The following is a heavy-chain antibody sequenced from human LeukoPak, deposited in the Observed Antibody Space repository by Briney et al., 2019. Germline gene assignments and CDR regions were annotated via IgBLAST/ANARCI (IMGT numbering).Heavy chain of an antibody. CDR1: GFTFSDYW. Sequence: GGSLRLSCAASGFTFSDYWMHWVRQAPGKGLVWVSRVNRDGSSTSYADSVKGRFTISRDNAKNTLSLQMNSLRAQDTAIYYCARDRSISAAGDTYWGQGTLVTVSS. CDR3: ARDRSISAAGDTY. J-gene: IGHJ4*02. D-gene: IGHD6-13*01. V-gene: IGHV3-74*01. CDR2: VNRDGSST.